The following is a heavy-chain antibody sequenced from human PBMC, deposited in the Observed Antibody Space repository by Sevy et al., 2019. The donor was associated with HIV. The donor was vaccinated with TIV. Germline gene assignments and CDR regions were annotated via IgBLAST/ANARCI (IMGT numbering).Heavy chain of an antibody. CDR3: VREGLGGFSYSLDC. Sequence: GGSLRLSCAASGFTFSSYWMSWVRQAPGKGLEWVATMKQDGSEKYYVDSVKGRFTISRDNAKHSLYLPMNSLRAEDTAVYYCVREGLGGFSYSLDCWGQGTLVTVSS. CDR2: MKQDGSEK. D-gene: IGHD5-18*01. J-gene: IGHJ4*02. V-gene: IGHV3-7*01. CDR1: GFTFSSYW.